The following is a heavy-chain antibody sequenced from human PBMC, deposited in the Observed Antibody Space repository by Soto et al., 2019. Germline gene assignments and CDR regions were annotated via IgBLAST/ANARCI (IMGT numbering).Heavy chain of an antibody. D-gene: IGHD3-22*01. CDR1: GGSINSYY. CDR3: ARQGIGYYYDSSGYYES. J-gene: IGHJ5*02. Sequence: TSGTLSLTCTVSGGSINSYYWSWIPEPPGEGLEWIGYIYYSGSTNYNPSLKSRVTISVDTSKNQFSLKLSSVTAADTAVYYCARQGIGYYYDSSGYYESWGQGTLVTVSS. V-gene: IGHV4-59*01. CDR2: IYYSGST.